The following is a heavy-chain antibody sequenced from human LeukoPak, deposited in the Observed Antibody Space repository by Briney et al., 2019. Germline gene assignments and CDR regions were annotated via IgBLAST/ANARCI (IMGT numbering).Heavy chain of an antibody. CDR3: ARDRQWLQTHYFDY. Sequence: GRSPRLSCAASGFTFRNYGMHWVRQAPGKGLEWVAVIWYDGSNKYYADSVRGRFTVSRDNAKNTLYLQMNSLKAEDTAVYYCARDRQWLQTHYFDYWGQGTLISASS. V-gene: IGHV3-33*01. J-gene: IGHJ4*02. D-gene: IGHD5-12*01. CDR1: GFTFRNYG. CDR2: IWYDGSNK.